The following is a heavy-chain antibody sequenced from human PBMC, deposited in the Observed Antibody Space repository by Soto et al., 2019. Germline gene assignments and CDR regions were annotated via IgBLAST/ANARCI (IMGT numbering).Heavy chain of an antibody. V-gene: IGHV3-64D*06. CDR3: VKVSTFYDILTGYYSTNFFDP. CDR1: GFTFSEYS. CDR2: ISSDGDIT. D-gene: IGHD3-9*01. J-gene: IGHJ5*02. Sequence: GESLKISCSASGFTFSEYSMHWVRQAPGKGLQYVSTISSDGDITYYADSVKGRFTISRDNSKNTLYLQMNSLRPEDTAVYYCVKVSTFYDILTGYYSTNFFDPWGQGTLVTVSS.